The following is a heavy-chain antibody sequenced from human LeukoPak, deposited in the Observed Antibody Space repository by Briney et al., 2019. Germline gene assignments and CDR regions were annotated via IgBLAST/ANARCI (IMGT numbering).Heavy chain of an antibody. CDR2: INHSGST. D-gene: IGHD3-22*01. J-gene: IGHJ3*02. V-gene: IGHV4-34*01. CDR1: GGSFSDYY. Sequence: SETLSLTCAVYGGSFSDYYWTWIRQPPGKGLEWIGEINHSGSTNYSPSLKSQVTISVDTSKNQFSLNLTSVTAADTAMYYCARHRQRSSGYFGSGHDGFDIWAKGQWSPSLQ. CDR3: ARHRQRSSGYFGSGHDGFDI.